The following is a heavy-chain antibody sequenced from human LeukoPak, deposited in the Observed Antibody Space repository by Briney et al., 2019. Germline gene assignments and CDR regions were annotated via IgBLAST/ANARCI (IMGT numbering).Heavy chain of an antibody. CDR2: IYYSGST. CDR3: ARQRQAIYYYYYMDV. Sequence: SETLSLTCTVSGGSISSSSYYWGWLRQPPGQGLEWIGSIYYSGSTYYNPSLKSRVTISVDTSKNQFSLKLSSVTAADTAVYYCARQRQAIYYYYYMDVWGKGTTVTVSS. J-gene: IGHJ6*03. CDR1: GGSISSSSYY. V-gene: IGHV4-39*01.